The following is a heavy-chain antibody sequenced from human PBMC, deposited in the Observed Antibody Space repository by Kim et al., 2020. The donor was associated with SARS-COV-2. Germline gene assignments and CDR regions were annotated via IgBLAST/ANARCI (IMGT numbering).Heavy chain of an antibody. J-gene: IGHJ6*02. CDR3: ARTSFPKYNDFWSGYYWLDV. Sequence: SVKVSCKASGGTFSSYAISWVRQAPGQGLEWMGGIIPIFGTANYAQKFQGRVTITADESTSTAYMELSSLRSEDTAVYYCARTSFPKYNDFWSGYYWLDVWGQGTTVTVSS. D-gene: IGHD3-3*01. CDR2: IIPIFGTA. CDR1: GGTFSSYA. V-gene: IGHV1-69*13.